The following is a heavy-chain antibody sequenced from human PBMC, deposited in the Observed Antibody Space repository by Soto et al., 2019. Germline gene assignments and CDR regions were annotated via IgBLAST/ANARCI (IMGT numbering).Heavy chain of an antibody. J-gene: IGHJ4*02. CDR1: GFTFRSYV. V-gene: IGHV3-33*05. CDR3: ARWGTTGGLDV. Sequence: QVQLVESGGGVFQPGTSLRLSCVGSGFTFRSYVIHWVRQAPGQGLEWVALTSYDGSNNFYGDSVKGRFTISRDNSRNTVELQMDSLRLEDTALYYCARWGTTGGLDVWGQGTLVSVSS. D-gene: IGHD3-16*01. CDR2: TSYDGSNN.